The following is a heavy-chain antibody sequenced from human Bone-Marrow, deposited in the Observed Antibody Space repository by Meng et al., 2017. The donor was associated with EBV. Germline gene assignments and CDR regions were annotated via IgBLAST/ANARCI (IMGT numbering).Heavy chain of an antibody. CDR2: LIPMLVAP. CDR1: GCTCSRDA. J-gene: IGHJ4*02. Sequence: QVAVVESAAELTQAGSSGKVSSKTSGCTCSRDAISWVRQAPGQGLEWMGVLIPMLVAPNYAQKFQDRVTIIADKSTSINYMELSSLSSDATAVYYCASESGRGYTPDYWGRGTLVTVSS. D-gene: IGHD3-10*01. V-gene: IGHV1-69*06. CDR3: ASESGRGYTPDY.